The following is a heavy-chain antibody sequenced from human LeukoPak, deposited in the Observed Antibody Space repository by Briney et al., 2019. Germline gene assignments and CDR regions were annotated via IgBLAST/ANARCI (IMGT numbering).Heavy chain of an antibody. CDR1: GGSFSGYY. D-gene: IGHD3-10*01. CDR3: ARYGSGSWGLGPFDY. V-gene: IGHV4-34*01. CDR2: INHSGST. Sequence: SETLSLTCAVYGGSFSGYYWSWIRQPPGKGLEWIGEINHSGSTNYNPSLKSRVTISVDTSKNQFSLKLSSVTAADTAVYYCARYGSGSWGLGPFDYWGQGTLVTVSS. J-gene: IGHJ4*02.